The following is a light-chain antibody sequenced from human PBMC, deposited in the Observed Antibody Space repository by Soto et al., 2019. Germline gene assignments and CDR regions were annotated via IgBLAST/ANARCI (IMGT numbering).Light chain of an antibody. J-gene: IGKJ4*01. CDR3: QQRSDWPLT. CDR2: GTS. CDR1: QSPFTY. V-gene: IGKV3-11*01. Sequence: EILLTQSPATLSLSPGERATLSCRASQSPFTYLAWYQQKPGQAPRLLIYGTSNRATGIPARFSGSGSGTDFTLTISSLEPEDFAVYYCQQRSDWPLTFGGGTKVEIK.